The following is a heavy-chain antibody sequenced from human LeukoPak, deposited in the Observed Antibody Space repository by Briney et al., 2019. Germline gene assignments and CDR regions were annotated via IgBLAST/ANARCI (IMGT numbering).Heavy chain of an antibody. V-gene: IGHV3-7*01. CDR1: GFTFSSYW. J-gene: IGHJ4*02. CDR3: TPETYRRFDY. CDR2: IKQDGSER. Sequence: GGSLRLSCAASGFTFSSYWMSWVRQAPGKGLEWVADIKQDGSERYYVDSVKGRFTISRDNAKNSLYLQIDSLRAEDPAVYYCTPETYRRFDYWGQGTLVTVSS.